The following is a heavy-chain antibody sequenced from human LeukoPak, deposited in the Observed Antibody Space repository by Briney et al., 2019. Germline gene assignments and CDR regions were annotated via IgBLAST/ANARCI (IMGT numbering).Heavy chain of an antibody. CDR1: GYTFTGYY. D-gene: IGHD3-3*01. V-gene: IGHV1-2*02. CDR2: INPNSGGT. J-gene: IGHJ5*02. Sequence: ASVKVSCKASGYTFTGYYMHWVRQAPGQGLEWMGWINPNSGGTNYAQKFQGRVTMTRDTSISTAYMELSRLRSDDTAVYYCARTVRFLECLLPTEDWFDPWGQGTLVTVSS. CDR3: ARTVRFLECLLPTEDWFDP.